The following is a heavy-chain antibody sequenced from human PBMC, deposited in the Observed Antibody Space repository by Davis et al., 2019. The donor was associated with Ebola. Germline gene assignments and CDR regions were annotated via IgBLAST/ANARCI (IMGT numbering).Heavy chain of an antibody. D-gene: IGHD6-6*01. V-gene: IGHV3-23*01. Sequence: GGSLSLSCTTSGFTFSTYALAWVGQAQGKGLEWVASISGNGDRTFYADSVKGRFTISRDNSKNTLYLQMNSLRAEDTAVYYCAKEQLVPFVGLQTNWGQGTLVTVSS. CDR2: ISGNGDRT. CDR3: AKEQLVPFVGLQTN. CDR1: GFTFSTYA. J-gene: IGHJ4*02.